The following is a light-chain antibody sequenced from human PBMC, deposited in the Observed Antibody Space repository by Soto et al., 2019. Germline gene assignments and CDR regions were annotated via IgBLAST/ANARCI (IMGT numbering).Light chain of an antibody. V-gene: IGKV3-15*01. J-gene: IGKJ1*01. CDR3: QQYDKWPWT. Sequence: EIVLTQSPATLSVSPGESATLSCRASQSVSNNLAWYQQKPGQAPRLLIYDASTRATGLPARFSDSRSGTEFTLTISSLKSEDFAVYYCQQYDKWPWTFGQGTKVEIK. CDR1: QSVSNN. CDR2: DAS.